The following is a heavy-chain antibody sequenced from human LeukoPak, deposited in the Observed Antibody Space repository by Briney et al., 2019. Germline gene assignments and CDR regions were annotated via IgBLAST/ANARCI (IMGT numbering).Heavy chain of an antibody. CDR3: ARGKLLWFGYMDV. CDR1: GYTFTSYA. D-gene: IGHD3-10*01. Sequence: ASVKVSCKASGYTFTSYAMHWVRQAPGQRLEWMGWINAGNGNTNYAQKLQGRVTMTTDTSTSTAYMELRSLRSDDTAVYYCARGKLLWFGYMDVWGKGTTVTVSS. J-gene: IGHJ6*03. V-gene: IGHV1-3*01. CDR2: INAGNGNT.